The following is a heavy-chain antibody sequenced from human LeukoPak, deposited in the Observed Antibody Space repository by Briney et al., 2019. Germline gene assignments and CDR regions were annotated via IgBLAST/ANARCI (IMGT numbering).Heavy chain of an antibody. J-gene: IGHJ4*02. D-gene: IGHD2-21*02. V-gene: IGHV3-23*01. CDR2: ISGRGGST. CDR3: AKDPAYCGGDCYQSY. CDR1: GFTFSSYA. Sequence: GGSLRLSCAASGFTFSSYAMSWVRQAPGKGLEWVSAISGRGGSTHYADSVKGRFTISRDNSKNTLYLQMNSLRAEDTAVYYCAKDPAYCGGDCYQSYWGQGTLVTVSS.